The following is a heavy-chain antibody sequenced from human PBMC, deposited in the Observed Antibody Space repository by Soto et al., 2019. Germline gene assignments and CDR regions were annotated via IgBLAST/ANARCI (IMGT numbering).Heavy chain of an antibody. CDR2: ISWNSGSI. J-gene: IGHJ6*02. Sequence: EVQLVESGGGLVQPGRSLRLSCAASGFTFDDYAMHWVRQAPGKGLEWVSGISWNSGSIGYADSVKGRFTISRDNAKKSLYLQMNSLRAEDTALYYCAKAQRGYSYSFQTYYGMDVWGQGTTVTVSS. CDR1: GFTFDDYA. D-gene: IGHD5-18*01. CDR3: AKAQRGYSYSFQTYYGMDV. V-gene: IGHV3-9*01.